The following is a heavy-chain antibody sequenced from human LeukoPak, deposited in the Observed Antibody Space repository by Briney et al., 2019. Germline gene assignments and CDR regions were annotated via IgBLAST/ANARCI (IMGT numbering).Heavy chain of an antibody. V-gene: IGHV1-3*01. D-gene: IGHD2/OR15-2a*01. CDR1: GYIFTSYA. J-gene: IGHJ6*02. Sequence: ASVKVSCKASGYIFTSYAMHWVRQAPGQRLEWMGWINAGNGNTKYSQKFQGRVTITRDTSASTAYLELSSLTSEDTAVYYCARDRRGYYYYYGMDVWGQGATVTVSS. CDR2: INAGNGNT. CDR3: ARDRRGYYYYYGMDV.